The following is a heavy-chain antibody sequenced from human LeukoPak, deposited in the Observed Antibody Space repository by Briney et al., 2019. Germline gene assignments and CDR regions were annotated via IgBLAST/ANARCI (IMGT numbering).Heavy chain of an antibody. Sequence: PGGSLRLSCAASGFTFSSYEMNWVRQAPGKGLEWVSYISSSGSTIYYADSVKGRFTISRDNSKNTLYLQMNSLRAEDTAVYYCAKGAVAGFDYWGQGTLVTVSS. D-gene: IGHD6-19*01. V-gene: IGHV3-48*03. CDR3: AKGAVAGFDY. CDR1: GFTFSSYE. J-gene: IGHJ4*02. CDR2: ISSSGSTI.